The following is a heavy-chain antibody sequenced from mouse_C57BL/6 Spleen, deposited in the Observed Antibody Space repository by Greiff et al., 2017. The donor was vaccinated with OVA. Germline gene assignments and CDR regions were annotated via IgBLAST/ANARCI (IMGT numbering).Heavy chain of an antibody. J-gene: IGHJ4*01. V-gene: IGHV1-52*01. D-gene: IGHD2-3*01. CDR1: GYTFTSYW. CDR3: ARWDGYYAMGY. CDR2: IDPSDSET. Sequence: QVQLQQSGAELVRPGSSVKLSCKASGYTFTSYWMHWVKQRPIQGLEWIGNIDPSDSETHYNQKFKDKATLTVDKSSSTAYMQLSSLTSEDSAVYYCARWDGYYAMGYWGQGTSVTVSS.